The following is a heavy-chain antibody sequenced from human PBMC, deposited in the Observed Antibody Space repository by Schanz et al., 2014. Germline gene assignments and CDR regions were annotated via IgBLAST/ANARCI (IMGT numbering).Heavy chain of an antibody. CDR2: ITPSSTST. V-gene: IGHV3-11*06. Sequence: QAQLVESGGGLVKPGGSLRLSCAVSGFTFSDWYMSWIRQAPGKGLVWVSYITPSSTSTNYADSVKGRFTISRDNARNSLYLQMNSLRHEDTALYYCARGHWGLDVWGQGTTVTVSS. CDR1: GFTFSDWY. CDR3: ARGHWGLDV. J-gene: IGHJ6*02.